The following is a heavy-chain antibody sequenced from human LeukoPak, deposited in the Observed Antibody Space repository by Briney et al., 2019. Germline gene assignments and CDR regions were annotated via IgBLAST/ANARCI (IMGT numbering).Heavy chain of an antibody. CDR3: ARGGIVVVVAARGAFDI. V-gene: IGHV1-2*02. Sequence: ASVKVSCKASGYTFTGYYMHWVRQAPGQGLEWMGWINPNSGGTNYAQKFQGRVTMTRGTSISTAYMELSRLRSDDTAVYYCARGGIVVVVAARGAFDIWGQGTMVTVSS. CDR2: INPNSGGT. J-gene: IGHJ3*02. D-gene: IGHD2-15*01. CDR1: GYTFTGYY.